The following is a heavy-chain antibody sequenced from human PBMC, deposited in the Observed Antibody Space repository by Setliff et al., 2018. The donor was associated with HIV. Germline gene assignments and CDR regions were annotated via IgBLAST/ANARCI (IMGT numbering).Heavy chain of an antibody. Sequence: PSETLSLTCTVSGGSITSYYWSWIRQPPGKGLDWLGYIHYSGRTHYNPSLKSRVTISLDTSKNQFSLKLRSVTAADTAVYYCARAPLGDIVVVPAHFDSWGQGTLVTVSS. CDR3: ARAPLGDIVVVPAHFDS. V-gene: IGHV4-59*01. CDR2: IHYSGRT. CDR1: GGSITSYY. D-gene: IGHD2-2*01. J-gene: IGHJ4*01.